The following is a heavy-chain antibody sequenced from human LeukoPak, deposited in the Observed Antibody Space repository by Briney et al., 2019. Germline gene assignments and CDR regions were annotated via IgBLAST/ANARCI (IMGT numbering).Heavy chain of an antibody. CDR1: GGTFSSYA. CDR2: IIPIFGTA. J-gene: IGHJ6*02. V-gene: IGHV1-69*13. D-gene: IGHD3-9*01. Sequence: SVKVSCKASGGTFSSYAISWVRQAPGRGLEWMGGIIPIFGTANYAQKFQGRVTITADESTSTAYMELSSLRSEDTAAYYCARGRGAPYDILTGYYYYYGMDVWGQGTTVTVSS. CDR3: ARGRGAPYDILTGYYYYYGMDV.